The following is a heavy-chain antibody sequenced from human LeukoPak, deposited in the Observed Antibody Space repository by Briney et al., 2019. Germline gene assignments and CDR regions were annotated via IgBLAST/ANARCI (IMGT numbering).Heavy chain of an antibody. V-gene: IGHV3-66*01. CDR1: GFTVSSNY. CDR3: AREQSDSSGYSF. Sequence: GGSLRLSCAASGFTVSSNYMSWVRQAPGKGLEWVSVIYSGGSTYYADSVKGRFTISRDNSKNTLYLQMNSLRAEDTVVYYCAREQSDSSGYSFWGQGTLVTVSS. D-gene: IGHD3-22*01. J-gene: IGHJ4*02. CDR2: IYSGGST.